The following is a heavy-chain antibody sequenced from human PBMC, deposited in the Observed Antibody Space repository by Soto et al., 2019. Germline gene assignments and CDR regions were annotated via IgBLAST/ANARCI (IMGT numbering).Heavy chain of an antibody. V-gene: IGHV3-33*01. CDR2: IWYDGSNK. D-gene: IGHD3-10*01. Sequence: QVQLVESGGGVVQPGRSLRLSCAASGFTFSSYGMHWVRQAPGKGLEWVAVIWYDGSNKYYADSVKGRFTISRDNSKNTLYLQMNSMRAEDTAVYYCARARDKSLWFGELLYPGIDYWGQGTLVTVSS. J-gene: IGHJ4*02. CDR1: GFTFSSYG. CDR3: ARARDKSLWFGELLYPGIDY.